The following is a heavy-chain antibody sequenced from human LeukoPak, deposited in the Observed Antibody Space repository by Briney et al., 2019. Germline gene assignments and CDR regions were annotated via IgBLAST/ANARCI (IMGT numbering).Heavy chain of an antibody. V-gene: IGHV3-23*01. Sequence: AGGSLRLSCAASGFTISSYAMNWVRQAPGKGLEWVSAISGSGGSTYYADSVKGRFTISRDNSKNTLYLQMNSLRAEDTAVYYCAKGKDIVVVVAATSFDYWGQGTLVTVSS. J-gene: IGHJ4*02. CDR3: AKGKDIVVVVAATSFDY. D-gene: IGHD2-15*01. CDR1: GFTISSYA. CDR2: ISGSGGST.